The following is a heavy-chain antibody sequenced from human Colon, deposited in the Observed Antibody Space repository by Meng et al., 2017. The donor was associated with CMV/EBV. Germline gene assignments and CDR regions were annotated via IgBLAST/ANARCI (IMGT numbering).Heavy chain of an antibody. J-gene: IGHJ4*02. Sequence: GESLKISCAASGFTFSNYAMHWVRQAPGKGLDWVAVISDDGSNKYYADSVKGRFIISRDNSKNTVYLQLNSLRAEDSALYFCSKDLRWPEYFFDYRGQGTRVTVSS. CDR3: SKDLRWPEYFFDY. V-gene: IGHV3-30-3*01. CDR2: ISDDGSNK. D-gene: IGHD2/OR15-2a*01. CDR1: GFTFSNYA.